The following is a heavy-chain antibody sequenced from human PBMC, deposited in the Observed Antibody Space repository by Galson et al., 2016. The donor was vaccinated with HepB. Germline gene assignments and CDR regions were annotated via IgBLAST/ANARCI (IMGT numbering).Heavy chain of an antibody. J-gene: IGHJ1*01. CDR2: ISGGGETT. CDR1: GFSFSNYE. CDR3: ARDALVTWDLTT. V-gene: IGHV3-48*03. Sequence: SLRLSCAASGFSFSNYEMNWVRQAPGKGLEWVAYISGGGETTYYADSVRGRFTISRDNARDSVFLQMTSLRVEDTARYYCARDALVTWDLTTWGQGTLVSVSS. D-gene: IGHD1-26*01.